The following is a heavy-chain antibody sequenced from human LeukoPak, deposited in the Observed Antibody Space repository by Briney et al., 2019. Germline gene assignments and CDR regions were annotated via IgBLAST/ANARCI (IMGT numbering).Heavy chain of an antibody. V-gene: IGHV3-21*01. CDR3: ARADWDTAMIDY. Sequence: GGSLRLSCAASGFTFSSYAMSWVRQAPGKGLEWVSAISSSSSYIYYADSVKGRFTISRDNAKNSLYLQMNSLRAEDTAVYYCARADWDTAMIDYWGQGTLVTVSS. CDR1: GFTFSSYA. J-gene: IGHJ4*02. CDR2: ISSSSSYI. D-gene: IGHD5-18*01.